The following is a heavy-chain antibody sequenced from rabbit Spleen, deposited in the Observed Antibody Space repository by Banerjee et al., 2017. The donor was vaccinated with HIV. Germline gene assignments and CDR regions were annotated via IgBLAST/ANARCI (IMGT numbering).Heavy chain of an antibody. Sequence: QQQLVESGGGLVQPEGSLTLSCKASGLDFSVGDVMCWVRQAPGKGLELIACIYTSSGNTWYASWVHGRFTISINTSLHTVTLQMTGLTGADTATYFCARDFIGVIGWNFNLWGQGTLVTVS. D-gene: IGHD1-1*01. CDR3: ARDFIGVIGWNFNL. CDR1: GLDFSVGDV. J-gene: IGHJ4*01. CDR2: IYTSSGNT. V-gene: IGHV1S43*01.